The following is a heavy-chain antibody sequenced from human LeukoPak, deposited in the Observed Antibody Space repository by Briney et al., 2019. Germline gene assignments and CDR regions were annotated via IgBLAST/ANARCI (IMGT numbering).Heavy chain of an antibody. CDR3: ARATVVTAIVGSFDY. Sequence: SGESLQISRKGSGYSCTSYWIGWVRQTPGKGLEWMGIIYPGDSDTRYSPSFQGQVTISADKSISTAYLQWSSLKASDTAMYYCARATVVTAIVGSFDYWGQGTLVTVSS. V-gene: IGHV5-51*01. CDR2: IYPGDSDT. CDR1: GYSCTSYW. D-gene: IGHD2-21*02. J-gene: IGHJ4*02.